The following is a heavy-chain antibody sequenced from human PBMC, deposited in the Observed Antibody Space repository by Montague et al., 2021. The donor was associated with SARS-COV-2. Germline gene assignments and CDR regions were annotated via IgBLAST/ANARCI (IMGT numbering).Heavy chain of an antibody. CDR2: ISYDGSNK. Sequence: SLRLSCAAFGFTFSSYAMHWVRQAPGKGLEWVAVISYDGSNKYYXDSXKGRFTISRDNSKNTLYLQMNSLRAEDTAVYYCARSPKGYQLLSLYYYYYYMDVWGKGTTVTVSS. D-gene: IGHD2-2*01. CDR1: GFTFSSYA. V-gene: IGHV3-30*04. J-gene: IGHJ6*03. CDR3: ARSPKGYQLLSLYYYYYYMDV.